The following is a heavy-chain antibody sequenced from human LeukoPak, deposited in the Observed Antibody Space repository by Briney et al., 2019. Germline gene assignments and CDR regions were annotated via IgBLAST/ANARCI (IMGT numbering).Heavy chain of an antibody. J-gene: IGHJ6*02. Sequence: GGSLRLSCAASGFTVSSNYMSWVHQAPGKGLEWVSSISSSSSYIYYADSVKGRFTISRDTAKNSLYLQMNSLRAGDTAVYYCARDSEVVPASRGYYGMDVWGQGTTVTVSS. CDR1: GFTVSSNY. CDR3: ARDSEVVPASRGYYGMDV. CDR2: ISSSSSYI. V-gene: IGHV3-21*01. D-gene: IGHD2-2*01.